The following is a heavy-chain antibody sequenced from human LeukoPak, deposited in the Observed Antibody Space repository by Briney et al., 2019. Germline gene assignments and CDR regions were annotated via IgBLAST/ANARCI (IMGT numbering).Heavy chain of an antibody. CDR3: VRRLSYYYGMDV. V-gene: IGHV4-39*01. Sequence: SETLSLTCTVSGGSINNNDYYWGWIRQPPGKHLEWIGSISYSGFTYYNPSLKSRVTISVGTSIHQFSLRLRSVTAADTAVYYCVRRLSYYYGMDVWGQGTTVTVSS. J-gene: IGHJ6*02. CDR2: ISYSGFT. CDR1: GGSINNNDYY.